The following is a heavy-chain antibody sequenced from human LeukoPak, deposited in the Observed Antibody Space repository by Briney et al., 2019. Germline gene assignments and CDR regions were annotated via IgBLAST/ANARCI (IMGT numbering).Heavy chain of an antibody. V-gene: IGHV3-30*02. CDR2: IRNVGNDK. CDR3: ARRSAARDAFDI. CDR1: GFTFDCCG. Sequence: GGSLRLSCAASGFTFDCCGMHWVRQAPGKGLEWVAFIRNVGNDKYYADSVKGRFFISRDNSKNTLSLQMNSLRVEDTAVYYCARRSAARDAFDIWGQGTMVTGSS. J-gene: IGHJ3*02. D-gene: IGHD6-6*01.